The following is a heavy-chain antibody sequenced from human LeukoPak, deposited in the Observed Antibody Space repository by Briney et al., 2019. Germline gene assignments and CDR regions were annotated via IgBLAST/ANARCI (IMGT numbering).Heavy chain of an antibody. CDR1: GGSISSSSYY. V-gene: IGHV4-39*07. CDR2: IYYSGST. J-gene: IGHJ3*02. CDR3: ARDPYYYDSSGYPRGAFDI. D-gene: IGHD3-22*01. Sequence: SETLSLTCTVSGGSISSSSYYWGWIRRPPGKGLEWIGSIYYSGSTYYNPSLKSRVTVSVDTSKNQFSLKLSSVTAADTAVYYCARDPYYYDSSGYPRGAFDIWGQGTMVTVSS.